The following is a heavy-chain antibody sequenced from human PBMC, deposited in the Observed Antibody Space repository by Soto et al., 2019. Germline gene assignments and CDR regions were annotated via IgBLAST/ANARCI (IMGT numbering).Heavy chain of an antibody. D-gene: IGHD2-2*02. J-gene: IGHJ4*02. CDR3: ARQGYCSTTACYTVDY. V-gene: IGHV5-51*01. Sequence: PGESLKISCKGSGYSFTSYWIGWVRQMPGKGLEWMGIIYPGDSHTKYSPSFQGQVTISADKSISTAYLQWSGLKASDTAIYYCARQGYCSTTACYTVDYWGQGTLVTVPS. CDR1: GYSFTSYW. CDR2: IYPGDSHT.